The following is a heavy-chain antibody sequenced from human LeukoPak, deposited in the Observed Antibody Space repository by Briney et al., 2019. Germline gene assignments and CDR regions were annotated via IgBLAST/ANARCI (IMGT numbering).Heavy chain of an antibody. Sequence: PGGSLRLSCAASGFTFSSYGMHWVRQAPGKGLEWVAVIWYDGSNKYYADSVKGRFTISRDNAKNTLYLQMNSLRAEDTAVYYCARAGGNWAIDYWGQGTLVTVSS. CDR3: ARAGGNWAIDY. CDR2: IWYDGSNK. CDR1: GFTFSSYG. D-gene: IGHD1-1*01. V-gene: IGHV3-33*01. J-gene: IGHJ4*02.